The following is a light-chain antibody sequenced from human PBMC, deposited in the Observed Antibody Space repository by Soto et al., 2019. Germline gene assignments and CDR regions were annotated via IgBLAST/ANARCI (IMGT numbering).Light chain of an antibody. V-gene: IGLV2-14*03. J-gene: IGLJ1*01. Sequence: QSALTQPASVSGSPGQSITISYTGTSSDVGGYNYVSWYQHPLGKAPKLIIYDVSNRPSGVSYCFSGSKSGNTASLTISGLQPEDEADYYCSSYTTSNTRQIVFGTGTKVTVL. CDR2: DVS. CDR1: SSDVGGYNY. CDR3: SSYTTSNTRQIV.